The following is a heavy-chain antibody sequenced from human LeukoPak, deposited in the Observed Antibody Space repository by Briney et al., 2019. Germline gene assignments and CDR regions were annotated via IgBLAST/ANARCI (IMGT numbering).Heavy chain of an antibody. CDR1: GYTFTSYG. CDR3: ARGLGYPPYFDY. Sequence: ASVKVSCKASGYTFTSYGIGWVRQAPGQGLEWMGWINPNSGGTNYAQKFQGRVTMTRDTSISTAYMELSRLRSDDTAVYYCARGLGYPPYFDYWGQGALVTVSS. D-gene: IGHD5-18*01. CDR2: INPNSGGT. V-gene: IGHV1-2*02. J-gene: IGHJ4*02.